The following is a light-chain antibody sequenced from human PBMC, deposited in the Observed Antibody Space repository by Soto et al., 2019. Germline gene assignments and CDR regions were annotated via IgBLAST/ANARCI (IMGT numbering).Light chain of an antibody. CDR2: AAS. V-gene: IGKV1-39*01. J-gene: IGKJ1*01. Sequence: DIQMTQSPSTLSASVGDRVTITCRASQSISSYLNWYQQKPGKAPKLLIYAASSVQSGVPSRFSGSGSGTDFTLTISSLQPEDFATYYCQQANSFPWTFGQGTKVDIK. CDR3: QQANSFPWT. CDR1: QSISSY.